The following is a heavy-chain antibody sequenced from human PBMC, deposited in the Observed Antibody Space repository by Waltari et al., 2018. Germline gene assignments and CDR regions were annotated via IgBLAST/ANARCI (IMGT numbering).Heavy chain of an antibody. V-gene: IGHV3-21*01. CDR2: ISSSSSCI. Sequence: EVQLVESGGGLVKPGGSLRLSCAASGFTFSSYSMNWVRQAPGKGLEWVASISSSSSCIYYAGSVTGRITSARDNAKISLYLQMNSLRAEDTAVYYCARDRGKAVAAHFDYGGQATLVTVSS. CDR3: ARDRGKAVAAHFDY. J-gene: IGHJ4*02. D-gene: IGHD6-19*01. CDR1: GFTFSSYS.